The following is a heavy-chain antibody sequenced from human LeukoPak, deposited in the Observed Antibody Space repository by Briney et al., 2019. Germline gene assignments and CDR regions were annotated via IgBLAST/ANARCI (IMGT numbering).Heavy chain of an antibody. V-gene: IGHV3-7*01. CDR3: ARSPAVPGFVSVDY. CDR2: IKQDGSKK. Sequence: GGSLRLSCVASGFPFSSYWMTWVRQAPGKGLEWVANIKQDGSKKSYVDSVKGRFTISRDNAKNSLYLEMNSLKAEDTAVYYCARSPAVPGFVSVDYWGQGTLVTVSS. CDR1: GFPFSSYW. J-gene: IGHJ4*02. D-gene: IGHD6-19*01.